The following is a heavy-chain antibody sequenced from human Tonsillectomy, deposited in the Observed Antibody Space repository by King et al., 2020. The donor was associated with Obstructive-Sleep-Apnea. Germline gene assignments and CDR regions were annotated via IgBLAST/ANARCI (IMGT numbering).Heavy chain of an antibody. Sequence: VQLQESGPGLVKPSETLSLTCTVSGYSISSVYYWGWIRQPPGKGLEWVGSIYHRGSSFYYPYLKSRVTISLDTSKNQFALKLSSVTAADTAVYYCARDYYYDSSGYYVDYWGQGTLVTVSS. CDR3: ARDYYYDSSGYYVDY. CDR1: GYSISSVYY. V-gene: IGHV4-38-2*02. CDR2: IYHRGSS. D-gene: IGHD3-22*01. J-gene: IGHJ4*02.